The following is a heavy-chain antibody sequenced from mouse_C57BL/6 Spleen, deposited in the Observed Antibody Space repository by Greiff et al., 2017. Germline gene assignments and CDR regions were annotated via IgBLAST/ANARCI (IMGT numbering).Heavy chain of an antibody. D-gene: IGHD1-1*01. CDR2: IDPSDSYT. CDR1: GYTFTRYW. J-gene: IGHJ1*03. Sequence: QVQLQQPGAELVMPGASVKLSCKASGYTFTRYWMHWVKQRPGQGLEWIGEIDPSDSYTNYNQKFKGKSTLTVDKSSSTAYMQLSSLTSEDSAVYYCARWSVSSYHWYFDVWGTGTTVTVSS. CDR3: ARWSVSSYHWYFDV. V-gene: IGHV1-69*01.